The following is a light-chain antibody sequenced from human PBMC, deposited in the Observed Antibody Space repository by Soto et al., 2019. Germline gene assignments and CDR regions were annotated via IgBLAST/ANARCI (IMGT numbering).Light chain of an antibody. CDR1: QSVSRN. V-gene: IGKV3-15*01. Sequence: EIVMTQSPATLSVSPGERATLFCRASQSVSRNLAWHQHKPGQAPRLLIYGVSTRATGVPARFSGSGSGTEFTLTISSLQSEDFAVYYCQQYYYWPPWTFGQGTKVEIK. J-gene: IGKJ1*01. CDR2: GVS. CDR3: QQYYYWPPWT.